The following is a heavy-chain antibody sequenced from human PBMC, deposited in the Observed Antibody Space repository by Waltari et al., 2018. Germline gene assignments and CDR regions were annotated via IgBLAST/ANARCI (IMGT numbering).Heavy chain of an antibody. CDR1: GGSISSHY. D-gene: IGHD3-22*01. V-gene: IGHV4-59*11. CDR2: IYYSGST. Sequence: QVQLQESGPGLVKPSETLSLTCTVSGGSISSHYWSWIRQPPGKGLEWIGYIYYSGSTNYNPSLKSRVTISVDTSKNQFSLKLSSVTAADTAVYYCARSGYDPRVDIWGQGTMVTVSS. J-gene: IGHJ3*02. CDR3: ARSGYDPRVDI.